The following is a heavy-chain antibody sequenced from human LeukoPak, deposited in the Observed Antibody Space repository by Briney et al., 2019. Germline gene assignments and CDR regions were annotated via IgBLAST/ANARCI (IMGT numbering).Heavy chain of an antibody. V-gene: IGHV3-30*02. CDR2: IRYDGNNK. CDR3: AKGGDGEYYYHMDV. D-gene: IGHD4-17*01. CDR1: GFTFSSYG. J-gene: IGHJ6*03. Sequence: PGGSLRLSCAASGFTFSSYGIHWVRQAPGKGLEWVAFIRYDGNNKYYVDSLKGRFIISRDNSKIMLYLQMNSLRVEDTAVYYCAKGGDGEYYYHMDVWGKGTTVTVSS.